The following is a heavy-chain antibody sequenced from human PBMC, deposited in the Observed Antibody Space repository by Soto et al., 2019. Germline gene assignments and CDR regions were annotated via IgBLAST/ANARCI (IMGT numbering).Heavy chain of an antibody. CDR1: GGSISSGGYS. J-gene: IGHJ4*02. D-gene: IGHD3-22*01. CDR2: IYHSGST. CDR3: ARDYDSSGAY. V-gene: IGHV4-30-2*01. Sequence: PSETLSLTCAVSGGSISSGGYSWSWIRQPPGKGLEWIGYIYHSGSTYYNPSLKSRVTISVDTSKNQFSLKLSSVTAADTAVYYCARDYDSSGAYWGQGTLVTVSS.